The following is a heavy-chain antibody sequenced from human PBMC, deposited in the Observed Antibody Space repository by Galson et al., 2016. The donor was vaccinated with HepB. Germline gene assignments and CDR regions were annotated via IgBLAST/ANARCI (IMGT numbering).Heavy chain of an antibody. CDR2: IWSNGNNK. CDR1: GFLFSDYG. J-gene: IGHJ6*02. CDR3: AKDTARYCSSTSCSYGMDV. V-gene: IGHV3-33*03. D-gene: IGHD2-2*01. Sequence: SLRLSCAASGFLFSDYGMHWVRQAPGKGLEWVADIWSNGNNKYYADSVRGRFSVSRDQAKNTLYLQMNSLRAEDTAVYYCAKDTARYCSSTSCSYGMDVWGQGTTVTVSS.